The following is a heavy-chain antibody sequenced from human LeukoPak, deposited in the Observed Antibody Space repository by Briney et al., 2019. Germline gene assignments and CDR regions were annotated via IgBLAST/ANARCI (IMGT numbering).Heavy chain of an antibody. CDR3: AKSRPITIFGVVITDYYYYGIDV. D-gene: IGHD3-3*01. Sequence: PAGSLSLSCAASGFTFSSYWMHWVRQAPGQGLEWVSAISGSGGSTYYADSVKGRFTISRDNFTNTLFLQMNSLGADDTAVYYFAKSRPITIFGVVITDYYYYGIDVWGQGTTVTVSS. V-gene: IGHV3-23*01. J-gene: IGHJ6*02. CDR1: GFTFSSYW. CDR2: ISGSGGST.